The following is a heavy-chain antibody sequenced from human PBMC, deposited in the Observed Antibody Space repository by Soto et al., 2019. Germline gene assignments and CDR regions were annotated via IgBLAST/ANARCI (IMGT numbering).Heavy chain of an antibody. Sequence: QVQLVESGGGVVQPGRSLRLSCAASGLTFSSYGMHWVRQAPGKGLEWVAVIWYDGSNKYYADSVKGRFTISRDNSKNTLYLQMNSLRAEDTAVYYCARDLTAAAGSGYYWGQGTLVTVSS. J-gene: IGHJ4*02. CDR2: IWYDGSNK. CDR3: ARDLTAAAGSGYY. V-gene: IGHV3-33*01. CDR1: GLTFSSYG. D-gene: IGHD6-13*01.